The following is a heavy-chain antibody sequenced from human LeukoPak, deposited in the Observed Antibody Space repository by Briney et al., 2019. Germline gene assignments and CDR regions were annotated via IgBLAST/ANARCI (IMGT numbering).Heavy chain of an antibody. CDR1: GYTFTSYY. CDR2: INPSGGST. V-gene: IGHV1-46*01. D-gene: IGHD3-10*01. Sequence: ASVKVSCKASGYTFTSYYMHWVRRAPGQGLEWMGIINPSGGSTSYAQRFQGRVTMTRDTSTSTVYMELTSLRSEDTAVYYCARDLSGSNYYASGSFADWGQGTLVTVSS. J-gene: IGHJ1*01. CDR3: ARDLSGSNYYASGSFAD.